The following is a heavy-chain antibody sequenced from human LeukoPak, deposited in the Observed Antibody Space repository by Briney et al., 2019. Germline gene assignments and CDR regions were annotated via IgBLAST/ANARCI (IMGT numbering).Heavy chain of an antibody. CDR3: AKGYSSSSPAFDI. CDR2: ISSSSSYI. Sequence: PGGSLRLSCAASGFTFSRYSMNWVRQAPGKGLEWVSSISSSSSYIYYADSVKGRFTISRDNAKNSLYLQMNSLRAEDTAVYYCAKGYSSSSPAFDIWGQGTMVTVSS. V-gene: IGHV3-21*01. D-gene: IGHD6-6*01. J-gene: IGHJ3*02. CDR1: GFTFSRYS.